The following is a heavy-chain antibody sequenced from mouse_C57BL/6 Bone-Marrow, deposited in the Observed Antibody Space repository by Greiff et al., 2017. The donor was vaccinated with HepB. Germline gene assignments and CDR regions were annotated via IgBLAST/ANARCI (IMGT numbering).Heavy chain of an antibody. CDR3: TTPVITTVVDWYFDV. V-gene: IGHV14-4*01. J-gene: IGHJ1*03. CDR2: IDPENGDT. D-gene: IGHD1-1*01. CDR1: GFNIKDDY. Sequence: VQLKQSGAELVRPGASVKLSCTASGFNIKDDYMHWVKQRPEQGLEWIGWIDPENGDTEYASKFQGKATITADTSSNTAYLQLSSLTSEDTAVYYCTTPVITTVVDWYFDVWGTGTTVTVSS.